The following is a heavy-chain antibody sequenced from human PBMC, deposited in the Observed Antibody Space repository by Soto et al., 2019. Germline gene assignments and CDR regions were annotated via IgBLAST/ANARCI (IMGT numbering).Heavy chain of an antibody. D-gene: IGHD1-26*01. V-gene: IGHV1-18*01. CDR2: ISAYNYNT. Sequence: QVQLVQSGAEVKKPGASVKVSCKASGYTFTSYGLSWVRQAPGQGLEWMGRISAYNYNTNYAQKLQGRVTMTTDTATSHAYMELRSLRSGDTAVYYCARVVGALGHWFDPWGQGTLVTVSS. J-gene: IGHJ5*02. CDR3: ARVVGALGHWFDP. CDR1: GYTFTSYG.